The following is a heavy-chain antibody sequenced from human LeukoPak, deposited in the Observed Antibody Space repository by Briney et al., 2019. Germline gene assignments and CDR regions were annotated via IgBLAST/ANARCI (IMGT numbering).Heavy chain of an antibody. J-gene: IGHJ4*02. CDR3: ARDRGSGSLLPIDY. D-gene: IGHD1-26*01. Sequence: ASVKVSCKASAYTFTSYGISWVRQAPGQGLEWMGWISTYNGNTNYVQNLQGRVTMTTDTSTSTAYMELRSLRSDDTAVYYCARDRGSGSLLPIDYWGQGTLVTVSS. CDR1: AYTFTSYG. V-gene: IGHV1-18*01. CDR2: ISTYNGNT.